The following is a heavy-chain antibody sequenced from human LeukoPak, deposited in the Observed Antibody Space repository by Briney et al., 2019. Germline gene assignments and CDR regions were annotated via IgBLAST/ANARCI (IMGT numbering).Heavy chain of an antibody. J-gene: IGHJ4*02. D-gene: IGHD2/OR15-2a*01. Sequence: ASVKVSCKASGGTFSSYAISWVRQAPGQGLEWMGGIIPIFGTANYAQKFQGRVTITADKSTSTAYMELSSLRSEDTAVYYCARDRLGYFRTFDYWGQGTLVTVSS. CDR1: GGTFSSYA. V-gene: IGHV1-69*06. CDR2: IIPIFGTA. CDR3: ARDRLGYFRTFDY.